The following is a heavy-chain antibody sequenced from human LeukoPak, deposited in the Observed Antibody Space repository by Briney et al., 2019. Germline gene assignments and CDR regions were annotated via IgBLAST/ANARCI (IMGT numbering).Heavy chain of an antibody. CDR1: GGSISTGNYY. J-gene: IGHJ6*03. D-gene: IGHD3-22*01. Sequence: PSETLSLTCTVSGGSISTGNYYWGWIRQPPAKGLEWIGSIYYSGSTFDNPSLKSRVTMSVDTSKNHFSMRLNSVTAADTAVYYCARHVNYYDSSGKYYYYYYMDVWGKGTTVTVSS. CDR3: ARHVNYYDSSGKYYYYYYMDV. V-gene: IGHV4-39*01. CDR2: IYYSGST.